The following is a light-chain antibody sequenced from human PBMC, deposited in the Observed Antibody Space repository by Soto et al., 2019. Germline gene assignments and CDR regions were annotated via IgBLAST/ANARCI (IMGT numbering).Light chain of an antibody. CDR3: SSYIRTSYPTSGTVDV. CDR2: EVK. Sequence: QSALTQPASVSGSPGQSISISCTGTTSDIGGHNYVSWYQQHPGRAPKLLIFEVKNRPSGVSNRFSASKSGNTASLSITGLQADDEAVYYCSSYIRTSYPTSGTVDVFGTGTKVTVL. J-gene: IGLJ1*01. V-gene: IGLV2-14*01. CDR1: TSDIGGHNY.